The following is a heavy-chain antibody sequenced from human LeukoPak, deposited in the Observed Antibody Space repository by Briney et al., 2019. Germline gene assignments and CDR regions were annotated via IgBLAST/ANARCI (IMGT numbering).Heavy chain of an antibody. CDR2: IYSGGST. CDR1: GFTVSSNY. CDR3: ATNYDFWSGYYMEFDY. D-gene: IGHD3-3*01. J-gene: IGHJ4*02. V-gene: IGHV3-66*02. Sequence: GGSLRLSCAASGFTVSSNYMSWVRQAPGKGLEWVSVIYSGGSTSYEDSVKGRFTISRANSKNTLYLQMNSLRAEDTAVYYCATNYDFWSGYYMEFDYWGQGTLVTVSS.